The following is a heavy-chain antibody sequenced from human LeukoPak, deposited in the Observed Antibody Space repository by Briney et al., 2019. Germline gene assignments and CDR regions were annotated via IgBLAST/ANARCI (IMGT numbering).Heavy chain of an antibody. CDR1: GASITAYY. D-gene: IGHD6-6*01. V-gene: IGHV4-59*01. J-gene: IGHJ4*02. CDR2: IYYSGST. CDR3: ARVDSSGYFDY. Sequence: SETLSLTCTVSGASITAYYWSWIRHSPGKGLEWIGYIYYSGSTNYNPSLKSRVTISVDTSKNQFSLKLSSVTAADTAVYYCARVDSSGYFDYWGQGTLVTVSS.